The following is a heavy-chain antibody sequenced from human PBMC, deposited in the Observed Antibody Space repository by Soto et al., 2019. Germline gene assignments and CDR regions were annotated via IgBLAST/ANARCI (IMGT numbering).Heavy chain of an antibody. J-gene: IGHJ3*02. CDR1: GGSISSGAYS. D-gene: IGHD2-15*01. V-gene: IGHV4-30-2*01. Sequence: QLQLQESGSGLVKPSQTLSLTCAVSGGSISSGAYSWSWIRQAPGKGLEWIGYFYHSGSTYYNPSHKGRVTLSVDRSKNQFSLKLGPVTATDTAVYYCARAKVVSDAFDIWGQGTMLTVSS. CDR2: FYHSGST. CDR3: ARAKVVSDAFDI.